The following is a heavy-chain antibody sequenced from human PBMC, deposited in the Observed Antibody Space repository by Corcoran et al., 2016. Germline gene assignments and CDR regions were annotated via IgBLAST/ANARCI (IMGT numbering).Heavy chain of an antibody. CDR2: INPNSGGT. J-gene: IGHJ6*02. V-gene: IGHV1-2*02. D-gene: IGHD5-12*01. CDR1: GYTFTGYY. Sequence: QVQLVQSGAEVKKPGASVKVSCKASGYTFTGYYMHWVRQAPGQGLEWMGWINPNSGGTNYAQKFQGRVTMTRDTSISTAYMERSRLRSDDTAGYFGAREWGIVATLGYYGMDVWGQGTTVCVYS. CDR3: AREWGIVATLGYYGMDV.